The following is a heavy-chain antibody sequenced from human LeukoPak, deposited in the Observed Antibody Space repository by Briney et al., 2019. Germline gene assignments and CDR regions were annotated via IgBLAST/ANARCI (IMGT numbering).Heavy chain of an antibody. CDR3: ARDFGPRLYAFDV. CDR1: GIIFSSYS. CDR2: ISVSSRNVI. V-gene: IGHV3-48*04. J-gene: IGHJ3*01. Sequence: GGSLRLSCAASGIIFSSYSMNWVRQAPGKGLEWLSYISVSSRNVIDYADSVKGRFTISRDDAKNSLYLQMNSLRAEDTAVYFCARDFGPRLYAFDVWGQGTMITVSS. D-gene: IGHD3-16*01.